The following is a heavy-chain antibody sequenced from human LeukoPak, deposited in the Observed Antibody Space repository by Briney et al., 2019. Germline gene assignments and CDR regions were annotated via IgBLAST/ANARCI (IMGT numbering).Heavy chain of an antibody. J-gene: IGHJ4*02. CDR3: ARGSRIVVVPAARSRYSSSWYFDY. D-gene: IGHD2-2*01. CDR2: INHSGST. Sequence: SGTLSLTCAVYGGSFCGYYWSWIRQPPGKRLEWIGEINHSGSTNYNPSLKSRVTISVDTSKNQFSLELSSVTAADTAVYSCARGSRIVVVPAARSRYSSSWYFDYWGQGTLVTVSS. V-gene: IGHV4-34*01. CDR1: GGSFCGYY.